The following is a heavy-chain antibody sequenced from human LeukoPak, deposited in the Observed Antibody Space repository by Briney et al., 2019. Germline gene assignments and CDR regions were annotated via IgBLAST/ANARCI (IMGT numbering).Heavy chain of an antibody. CDR1: GGSVSSGGFY. V-gene: IGHV4-61*08. CDR2: TGST. J-gene: IGHJ5*02. D-gene: IGHD3-16*01. CDR3: ARHYGP. Sequence: SETLSLTCTVSGGSVSSGGFYWSWIRQPPGKGLEWIGYTGSTNYNPSLKSRVTISEDTSKNQFSLKLSSVTAADTAVYYCARHYGPWGQGTLVTVSS.